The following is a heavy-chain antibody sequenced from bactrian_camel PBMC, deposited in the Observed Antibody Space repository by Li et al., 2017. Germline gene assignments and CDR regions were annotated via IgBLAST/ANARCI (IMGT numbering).Heavy chain of an antibody. CDR3: AADSGWAAYCSLVRGSGYEYHY. V-gene: IGHV3S1*01. CDR2: IYTGVGTT. J-gene: IGHJ4*01. Sequence: QVQLVESGGGSVQTGGSLRLSCVASGFTFGAYFCMGWFRQAPGKEREGVAAIYTGVGTTYYTDSVKGRFTISQDNAKNTLYLQMNSLKPEDTAMYYCAADSGWAAYCSLVRGSGYEYHYWGQGTQVTVS. CDR1: GFTFGAYFC. D-gene: IGHD3*01.